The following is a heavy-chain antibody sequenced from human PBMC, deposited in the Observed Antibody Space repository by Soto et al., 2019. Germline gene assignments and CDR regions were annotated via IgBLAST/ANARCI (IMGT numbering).Heavy chain of an antibody. V-gene: IGHV4-31*03. CDR1: GGSISSGGYY. CDR2: ISYSGST. J-gene: IGHJ5*02. D-gene: IGHD2-15*01. Sequence: QVQLQESGPGLVKPSQTLSLTCTVSGGSISSGGYYWNWIRQHPGKGLEWVGYISYSGSTYYNPSLKSRVTISVDTSKSQFSLKLTSVTAADTAVYYCAREEAVRIECWFDPWGQGTLVTVSS. CDR3: AREEAVRIECWFDP.